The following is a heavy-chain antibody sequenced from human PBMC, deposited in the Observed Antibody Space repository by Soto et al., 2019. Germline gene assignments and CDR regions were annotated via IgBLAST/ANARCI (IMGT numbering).Heavy chain of an antibody. CDR2: IYHSGST. V-gene: IGHV4-38-2*02. CDR3: ARDLKDGDYYYGMDV. Sequence: SETLSLTCAVSGYSISSGYYWGWIRQPPGKGLEWIGSIYHSGSTYYNPSLKSRVTISVDTSKNQFSLKLSSVTAADTAVYYCARDLKDGDYYYGMDVWGQGTTVTVSS. J-gene: IGHJ6*02. CDR1: GYSISSGYY.